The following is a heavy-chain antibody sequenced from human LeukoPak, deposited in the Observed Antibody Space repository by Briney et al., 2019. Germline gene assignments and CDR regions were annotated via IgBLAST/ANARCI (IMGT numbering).Heavy chain of an antibody. D-gene: IGHD1-26*01. CDR3: AKDPRWDSNYYFDY. CDR1: GFTFSSYG. V-gene: IGHV3-33*06. J-gene: IGHJ4*02. CDR2: IWYDGSNK. Sequence: PGGSLRLSCAASGFTFSSYGMHWVRQAPGKGLEWVAVIWYDGSNKYYADSVKGRFTISRDNSKNTLYLQMNSLRAEDTAVYYCAKDPRWDSNYYFDYWGQGTLVTVSS.